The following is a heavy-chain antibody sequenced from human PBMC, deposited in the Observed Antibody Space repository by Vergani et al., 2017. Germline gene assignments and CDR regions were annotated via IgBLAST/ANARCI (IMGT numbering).Heavy chain of an antibody. D-gene: IGHD3-16*01. V-gene: IGHV5-51*01. CDR3: ARTGNPYYDYGIDV. J-gene: IGHJ6*02. CDR2: IFPTDSDT. Sequence: EVKLVQSGVEVKKPGESLKISCKGSGYRFTSYWIAWVRQMPGKGLEWMGIIFPTDSDTKYSPSFQGQVTMSVDQSISTAYLQWDSLKASDTAMYFCARTGNPYYDYGIDVWGQGTTVTVSS. CDR1: GYRFTSYW.